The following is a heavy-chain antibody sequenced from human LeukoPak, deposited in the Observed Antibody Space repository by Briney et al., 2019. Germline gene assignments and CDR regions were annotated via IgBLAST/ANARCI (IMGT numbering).Heavy chain of an antibody. V-gene: IGHV3-21*01. CDR2: ISSGSTYM. CDR1: GFTFSSYT. Sequence: NPGGSLRLSCAASGFTFSSYTMNWVRQAPGRGLEWVSSISSGSTYMYYADSVKGRFTISRDNAKNSLYPQMNSLRAEDTAVYYCARDSSGWRNWFDPWGQGTLVTVSS. CDR3: ARDSSGWRNWFDP. D-gene: IGHD6-19*01. J-gene: IGHJ5*02.